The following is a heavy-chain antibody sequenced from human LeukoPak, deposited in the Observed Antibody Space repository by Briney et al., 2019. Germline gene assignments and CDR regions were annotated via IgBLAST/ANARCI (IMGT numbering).Heavy chain of an antibody. CDR3: ARGGRRITIFGVVSQGFDY. V-gene: IGHV4-31*03. J-gene: IGHJ4*02. Sequence: ASETLSLTCTVSGGSISSGGYYWSWIRQHPGKGLEWIGYIYYSGSTYYNPSLKSRVTISVGTSKNQFSLKLSSVTAADTAVYYCARGGRRITIFGVVSQGFDYWGQGTLVTVSS. D-gene: IGHD3-3*01. CDR2: IYYSGST. CDR1: GGSISSGGYY.